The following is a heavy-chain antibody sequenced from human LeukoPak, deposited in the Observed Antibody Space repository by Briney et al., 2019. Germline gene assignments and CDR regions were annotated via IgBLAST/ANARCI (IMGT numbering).Heavy chain of an antibody. V-gene: IGHV3-23*01. J-gene: IGHJ4*02. CDR1: GVNFRSYA. CDR2: TSGRGGST. CDR3: AKAASAHCPGHGSLAVAGPFDY. Sequence: PGGSLRLFCAASGVNFRSYAMSWVRQAPGKGLEWVSATSGRGGSTYYSDSVQGRFTISRDNSKNTLYLQINSLRSEDTAVHYCAKAASAHCPGHGSLAVAGPFDYCGQGTLVTVSS. D-gene: IGHD6-19*01.